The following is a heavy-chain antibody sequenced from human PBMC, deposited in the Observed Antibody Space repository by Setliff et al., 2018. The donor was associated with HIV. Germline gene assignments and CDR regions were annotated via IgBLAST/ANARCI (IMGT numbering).Heavy chain of an antibody. D-gene: IGHD6-19*01. V-gene: IGHV3-30*02. CDR2: IRYDGSYK. J-gene: IGHJ4*02. CDR3: TKNLYRSPWSPLDY. Sequence: PGGSLRLSCAASDFTFSSYGMHWVRQAPGKGLEWVAFIRYDGSYKFYADSVKGRFTISRDNSKNTLYLQMNSLRAEDTAVYYCTKNLYRSPWSPLDYWGQGTLVTVSS. CDR1: DFTFSSYG.